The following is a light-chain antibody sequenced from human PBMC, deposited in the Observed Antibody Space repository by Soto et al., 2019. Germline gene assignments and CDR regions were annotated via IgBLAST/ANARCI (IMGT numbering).Light chain of an antibody. CDR2: AAS. CDR1: QGVSNY. CDR3: QKYNSAPRT. Sequence: DIQMTQSPSSLSASVGDRVTLTCRASQGVSNYLAWYQQKPGKVPKLLIYAASTLQSGAPSRFSGSGSGTDFTLTISGLQPEDAATYYCQKYNSAPRTFGHGTKVDIK. V-gene: IGKV1-27*01. J-gene: IGKJ3*01.